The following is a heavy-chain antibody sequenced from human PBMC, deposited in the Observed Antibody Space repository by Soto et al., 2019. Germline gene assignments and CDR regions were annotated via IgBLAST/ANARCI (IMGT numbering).Heavy chain of an antibody. CDR1: GDGVSSNSAA. Sequence: PSQTLSLTCAVSGDGVSSNSAAWNWIMQSPTRGLEWLGRTYYRSKWYNDYAVSVKSRITIHPDTSKNQFSLQLNSVTPEDTAVYYCARDRDSGPLWCFDPRREGPPITV. CDR3: ARDRDSGPLWCFDP. V-gene: IGHV6-1*01. J-gene: IGHJ5*02. D-gene: IGHD2-21*01. CDR2: TYYRSKWYN.